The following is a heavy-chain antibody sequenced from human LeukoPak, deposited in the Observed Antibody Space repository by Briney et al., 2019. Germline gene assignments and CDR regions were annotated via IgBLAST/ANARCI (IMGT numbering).Heavy chain of an antibody. CDR1: GFTFSSYS. CDR2: ISSSSSYI. D-gene: IGHD4-17*01. Sequence: GGSLRLPCAASGFTFSSYSMNWVRQALGKGLEWVSSISSSSSYIYYADSVKGRFTISRDNAKNSLYLQMNSLRAEDTAVYYCARDRDYGDNDAFDIWGQGTMVTVSS. CDR3: ARDRDYGDNDAFDI. J-gene: IGHJ3*02. V-gene: IGHV3-21*01.